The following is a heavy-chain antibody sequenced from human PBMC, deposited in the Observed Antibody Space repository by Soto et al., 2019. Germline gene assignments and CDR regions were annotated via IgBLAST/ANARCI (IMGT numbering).Heavy chain of an antibody. J-gene: IGHJ4*02. V-gene: IGHV4-39*01. CDR1: CGTIINISCH. CDR2: IYYSGST. D-gene: IGHD1-1*01. CDR3: ARQTGTLNPRELDY. Sequence: TQPLPCTVFCGTIINISCHRGWKRQPPGKGLEWIGSIYYSGSTYYNPSLKSRVTISVDTSKNQFSLKLSSVTAADTAVYYCARQTGTLNPRELDYWGQGTLVTVSS.